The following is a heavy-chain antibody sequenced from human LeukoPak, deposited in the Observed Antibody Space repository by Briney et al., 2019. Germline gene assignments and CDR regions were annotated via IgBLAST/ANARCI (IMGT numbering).Heavy chain of an antibody. D-gene: IGHD2-2*01. J-gene: IGHJ4*02. CDR3: ARAGGNSWYFDY. Sequence: SQTLSLTCAISGDSASSNSAAWNWIRQSPSRGLEWLGRTYYRSKRYNDYAVSVKSRITISPDASKNQFSLQLNSVTPEDTAVYYCARAGGNSWYFDYWGQGTLVTVSS. CDR2: TYYRSKRYN. CDR1: GDSASSNSAA. V-gene: IGHV6-1*01.